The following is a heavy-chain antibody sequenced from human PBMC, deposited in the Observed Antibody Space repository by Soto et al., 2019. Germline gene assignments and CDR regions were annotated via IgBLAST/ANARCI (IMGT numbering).Heavy chain of an antibody. CDR1: GFTFSSYS. D-gene: IGHD4-4*01. CDR2: ISSSSSTI. V-gene: IGHV3-48*02. CDR3: ARDQPPYSNYLHYFDY. J-gene: IGHJ4*02. Sequence: LSCAASGFTFSSYSMNWVRQAPGKGLEWVSYISSSSSTIYYADSVKGRFTISRDNAKNSLYLQMNSLRDEDTAVYYCARDQPPYSNYLHYFDYWGQGTLVTVSS.